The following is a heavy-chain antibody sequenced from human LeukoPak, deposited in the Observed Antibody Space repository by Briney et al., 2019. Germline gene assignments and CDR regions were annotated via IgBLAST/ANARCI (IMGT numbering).Heavy chain of an antibody. Sequence: SETLSLTCTVSGGSISSGDYYWSWIRQPPGKGLEWIGYIYYSGSTYYNPSLKSRVTISVDTFKNQFSLKLSSVTAADTAVYYCARELPYYDYVWGSYRIIDYWGQGTLVTVSS. J-gene: IGHJ4*02. CDR1: GGSISSGDYY. CDR3: ARELPYYDYVWGSYRIIDY. D-gene: IGHD3-16*02. CDR2: IYYSGST. V-gene: IGHV4-30-4*08.